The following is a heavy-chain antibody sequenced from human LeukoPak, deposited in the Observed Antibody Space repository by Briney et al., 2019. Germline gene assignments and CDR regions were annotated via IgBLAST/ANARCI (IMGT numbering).Heavy chain of an antibody. CDR2: INPNSGGT. V-gene: IGHV1-2*02. Sequence: GASVKVSCKASGYTFTGYYTHWVRQAPGRGLEWMGWINPNSGGTNYAQKFQGRVTMTRDTSISTAYMELSRLRSDDTAVYYCASSIDYYYGMDVWGQGTTVTVSS. CDR3: ASSIDYYYGMDV. D-gene: IGHD1-26*01. CDR1: GYTFTGYY. J-gene: IGHJ6*02.